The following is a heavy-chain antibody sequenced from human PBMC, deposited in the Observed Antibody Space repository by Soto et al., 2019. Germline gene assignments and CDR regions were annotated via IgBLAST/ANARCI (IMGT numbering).Heavy chain of an antibody. CDR2: IYYSGTT. J-gene: IGHJ4*02. CDR1: GGSISSSSYY. CDR3: ARQSEWELLRFDY. Sequence: ASETLSLTCTVSGGSISSSSYYWGWIRQPPGKGLEWIGRIYYSGTTSYNPSLKSRVTISVDTSKNQFSLKLRSVTAADTAVYYCARQSEWELLRFDYWGQGTLVTVSS. V-gene: IGHV4-39*01. D-gene: IGHD1-26*01.